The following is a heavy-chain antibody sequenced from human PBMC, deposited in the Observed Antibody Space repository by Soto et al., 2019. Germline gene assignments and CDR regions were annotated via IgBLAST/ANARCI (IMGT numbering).Heavy chain of an antibody. CDR2: IKQDGSVK. CDR1: GFTFSNYW. Sequence: QSGGSLRLSCAPSGFTFSNYWMSWVRQAPGQGLEWVASIKQDGSVKHYVDSVKGRFTISRDNAEKSLHLQMNSLRAEDTAVYYCAKLRGDYTAFDYWGQGARVTVSS. CDR3: AKLRGDYTAFDY. J-gene: IGHJ4*02. D-gene: IGHD4-17*01. V-gene: IGHV3-7*03.